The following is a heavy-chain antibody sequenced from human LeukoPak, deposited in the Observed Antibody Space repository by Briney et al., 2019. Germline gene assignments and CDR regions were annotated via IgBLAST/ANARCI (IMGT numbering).Heavy chain of an antibody. CDR3: ARVYCSSTSCYETRFDP. J-gene: IGHJ5*02. Sequence: SVKVSCKASGGTFSSYAISWVRQAPGQGLEWMGGIIPIFGTANYAQKFQGRVTITADKSTSTAYMELSSLRSEDTAVYYCARVYCSSTSCYETRFDPWGQGTLVTVS. D-gene: IGHD2-2*01. CDR2: IIPIFGTA. V-gene: IGHV1-69*06. CDR1: GGTFSSYA.